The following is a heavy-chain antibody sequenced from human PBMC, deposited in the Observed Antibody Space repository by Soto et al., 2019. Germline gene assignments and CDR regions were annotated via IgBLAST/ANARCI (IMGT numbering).Heavy chain of an antibody. CDR3: AREGGSGSYRYYGMDV. Sequence: QVQLVQSGAEVKKPGSSVKVSCKASGGTFSSYAISWVRQAPGQGLEWMGGIIPIFGTANYAQKFQGRVTLAADESTSTAYRELSRLRSEATTVYYCAREGGSGSYRYYGMDVWGQGTTVTVSS. CDR1: GGTFSSYA. J-gene: IGHJ6*02. CDR2: IIPIFGTA. V-gene: IGHV1-69*12. D-gene: IGHD3-10*01.